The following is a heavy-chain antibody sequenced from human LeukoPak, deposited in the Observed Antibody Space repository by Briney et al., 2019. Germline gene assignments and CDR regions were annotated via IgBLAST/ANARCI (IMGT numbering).Heavy chain of an antibody. CDR2: ISGSGGST. CDR1: GFTFSSYA. CDR3: AKGQYCSGGSCQKQFDY. Sequence: GGSLRLSCAASGFTFSSYAMSWVRQAPGKGLEWVSDISGSGGSTYYADSVKGRFTISRDNSKNTLYLQMNSLRAEDTAVYYCAKGQYCSGGSCQKQFDYWGQGTLVTVSS. J-gene: IGHJ4*02. D-gene: IGHD2-15*01. V-gene: IGHV3-23*01.